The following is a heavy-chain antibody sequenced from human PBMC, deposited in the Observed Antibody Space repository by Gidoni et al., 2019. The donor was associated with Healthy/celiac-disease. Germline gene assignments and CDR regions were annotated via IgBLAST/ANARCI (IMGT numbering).Heavy chain of an antibody. D-gene: IGHD3-22*01. V-gene: IGHV4-31*03. CDR2: IYYSGST. Sequence: QVQLQESGPGLVKPSQTLSLTCTFPGCSISSGGYYWSWIRQNPGKGLEWIGYIYYSGSTYYNPSLKSRVTISVDTSKNQFSLKLSSVTAADTAVYYCARLNEYYYDSSGYYYGGYFDYWGQGTLVTVSS. J-gene: IGHJ4*02. CDR1: GCSISSGGYY. CDR3: ARLNEYYYDSSGYYYGGYFDY.